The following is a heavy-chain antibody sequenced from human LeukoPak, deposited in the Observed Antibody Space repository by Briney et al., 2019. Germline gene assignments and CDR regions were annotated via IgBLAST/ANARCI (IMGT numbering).Heavy chain of an antibody. D-gene: IGHD6-13*01. V-gene: IGHV3-48*03. CDR2: ISSSGSTT. J-gene: IGHJ3*02. CDR3: ARGKDAAAGFLNTFHI. CDR1: GFTFSSYE. Sequence: GGSLRLSCAASGFTFSSYEMNWVRQAPGKGLEWVSYISSSGSTTYYADSVKGLFTISRDNAKNSLYLQMNSLRAEDTAIYDCARGKDAAAGFLNTFHIWGQGTMVTVSS.